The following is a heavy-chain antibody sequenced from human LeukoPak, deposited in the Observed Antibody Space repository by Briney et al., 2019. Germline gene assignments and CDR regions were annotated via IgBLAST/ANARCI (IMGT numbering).Heavy chain of an antibody. D-gene: IGHD5-18*01. Sequence: GGSLTLSCTASGFTFSTYSMTWVRQAPGKGLEWVSSISDSSTYIYYTDSVKGRFTISRDNAKNSLYLQMNSLRADDVAVYYCAREPTSMGSDYWGQGTLVTVSS. V-gene: IGHV3-21*01. CDR2: ISDSSTYI. CDR1: GFTFSTYS. J-gene: IGHJ4*02. CDR3: AREPTSMGSDY.